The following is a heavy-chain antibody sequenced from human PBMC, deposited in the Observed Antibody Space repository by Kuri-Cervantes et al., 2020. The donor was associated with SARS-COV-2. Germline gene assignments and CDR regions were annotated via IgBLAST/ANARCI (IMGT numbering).Heavy chain of an antibody. Sequence: GGSLRLSCAASGFTFSSYAMHWVRQAPGKGLEWVAVISYDGSNKYYADSVKGRFTISRDNSKSTLYLQMNSLRAEDTAVYYCARDLGGFPGGYWGQGTLVTVSS. D-gene: IGHD5-12*01. CDR1: GFTFSSYA. CDR2: ISYDGSNK. J-gene: IGHJ4*02. V-gene: IGHV3-30-3*01. CDR3: ARDLGGFPGGY.